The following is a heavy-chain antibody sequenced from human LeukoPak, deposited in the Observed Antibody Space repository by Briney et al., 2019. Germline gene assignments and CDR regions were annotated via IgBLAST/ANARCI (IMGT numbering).Heavy chain of an antibody. CDR2: ISGSGGST. CDR3: AKGRGDGYNWRFDY. CDR1: GFIFSNYG. J-gene: IGHJ4*02. D-gene: IGHD5-24*01. V-gene: IGHV3-23*01. Sequence: GGSLRLSCATSGFIFSNYGMSWVRQAPGKGLEWVSGISGSGGSTYYADSVKGRFTISRDNSKNTLYLQMSSLRAEDTAEYYCAKGRGDGYNWRFDYWGQGTLVTVSS.